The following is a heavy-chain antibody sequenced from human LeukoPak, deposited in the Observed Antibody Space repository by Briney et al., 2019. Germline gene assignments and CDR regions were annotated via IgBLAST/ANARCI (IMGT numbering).Heavy chain of an antibody. J-gene: IGHJ5*02. Sequence: GGSLRLSCAASEFTFSNFDMHWVRQAPGKGLEWVAVISYDGTNKYYADSVKGRFTISRDNAKNSLYLQMNSLRAEDTAVYYCARKGFDPWGQGTLVTVSS. V-gene: IGHV3-30*03. CDR3: ARKGFDP. CDR1: EFTFSNFD. CDR2: ISYDGTNK.